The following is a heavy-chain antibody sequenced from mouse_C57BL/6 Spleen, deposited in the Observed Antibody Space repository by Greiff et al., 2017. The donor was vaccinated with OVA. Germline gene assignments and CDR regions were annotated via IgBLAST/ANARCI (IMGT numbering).Heavy chain of an antibody. J-gene: IGHJ4*01. Sequence: VQLQQPGAELVRPGSSVKLSCKASGYTFTSYWMHWVKQRPIQGLEWIGNIDPSDSETHYNQKFTDKATLTVDKSSSTAYMQLSSLTSEDSAVYYCARSGVYDGYDDSMDDWGQGTSVTVSS. CDR1: GYTFTSYW. CDR2: IDPSDSET. D-gene: IGHD2-2*01. CDR3: ARSGVYDGYDDSMDD. V-gene: IGHV1-52*01.